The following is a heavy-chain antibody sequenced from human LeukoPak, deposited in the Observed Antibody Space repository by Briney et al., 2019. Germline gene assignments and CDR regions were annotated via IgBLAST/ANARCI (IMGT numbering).Heavy chain of an antibody. Sequence: GASVKVSCKASGYTFTGYNIHWVRQAPGQGLEWMGWINPNSGGTNYAQRFQGRVTMTRDTSISTVYMELSRLRSDDAAVYYCAREARDYGDYGEYFQHWGQGTLVTVSS. CDR3: AREARDYGDYGEYFQH. D-gene: IGHD4-17*01. V-gene: IGHV1-2*02. CDR1: GYTFTGYN. CDR2: INPNSGGT. J-gene: IGHJ1*01.